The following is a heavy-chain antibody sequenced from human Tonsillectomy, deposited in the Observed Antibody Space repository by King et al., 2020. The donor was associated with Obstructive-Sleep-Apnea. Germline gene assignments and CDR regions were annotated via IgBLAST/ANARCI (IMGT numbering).Heavy chain of an antibody. D-gene: IGHD3-10*01. CDR1: GFTFSTYA. V-gene: IGHV3-30*04. J-gene: IGHJ4*02. Sequence: VQLVESGGGVVQPGRSLRLSCAASGFTFSTYAMHWVRQAPGKGLEWVAVISYDGSNKYYADSVKGRFTISRDNSKNTLYLQMNSLRAEDTAVYYCATSMVRGVRAYYFDYWGQGTLVTVSS. CDR2: ISYDGSNK. CDR3: ATSMVRGVRAYYFDY.